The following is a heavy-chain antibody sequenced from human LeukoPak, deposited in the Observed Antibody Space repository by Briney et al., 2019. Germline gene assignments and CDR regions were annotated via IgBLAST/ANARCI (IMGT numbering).Heavy chain of an antibody. J-gene: IGHJ4*02. V-gene: IGHV3-7*01. CDR1: GFSFSAYW. Sequence: GGSLRLSCAASGFSFSAYWMTWVRQAPVTGLEWVANINPAGTETYYVDPVKGRFTISRDNAKNLLYLQMNSLRAEDTAVYYCARFGYVAAVDLWGQGTLVTVSS. CDR2: INPAGTET. CDR3: ARFGYVAAVDL. D-gene: IGHD2-15*01.